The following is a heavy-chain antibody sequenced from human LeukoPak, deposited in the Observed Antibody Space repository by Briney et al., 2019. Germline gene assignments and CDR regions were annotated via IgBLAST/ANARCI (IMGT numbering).Heavy chain of an antibody. CDR3: AKDSTVAAGDSYGMDV. D-gene: IGHD6-13*01. Sequence: GGSLRLSCAASGFTFSSYAMSWVRQAPGKGLEWVSAISGSGGSTYYADSVKGRFTISRDNSKNTLYLQMNSLRAEDTAVYYCAKDSTVAAGDSYGMDVWSQGTTVTVSS. CDR1: GFTFSSYA. V-gene: IGHV3-23*01. J-gene: IGHJ6*02. CDR2: ISGSGGST.